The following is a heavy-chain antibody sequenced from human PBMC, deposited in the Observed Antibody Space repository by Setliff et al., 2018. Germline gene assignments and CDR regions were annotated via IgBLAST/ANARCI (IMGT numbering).Heavy chain of an antibody. CDR1: GYTFTTYA. J-gene: IGHJ6*03. V-gene: IGHV7-4-1*02. CDR2: INTNTGNP. D-gene: IGHD5-12*01. CDR3: ARASCYGTPRYRGDYYMDV. Sequence: GASVKVSCKASGYTFTTYAISWMRQAPGQGLEYMGWINTNTGNPSYAQGFTGRFVFSLDTSVSTAYLQISSLKAEDTAVYYCARASCYGTPRYRGDYYMDVWGKGTTVTVCS.